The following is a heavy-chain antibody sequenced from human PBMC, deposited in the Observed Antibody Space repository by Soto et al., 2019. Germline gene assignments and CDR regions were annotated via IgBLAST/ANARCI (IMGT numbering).Heavy chain of an antibody. Sequence: SETLSLTCAVSGGSIDSTSWWNWVRQPPGRGLEWIGEINHRGSTNYSPSLRRRVTVSVDKSKNQISLTLNSVTAADTAVYYCARDPRIIFYDTSRGGYFYYYGLDVWGQGATVTASS. CDR1: GGSIDSTSW. CDR3: ARDPRIIFYDTSRGGYFYYYGLDV. V-gene: IGHV4-4*02. J-gene: IGHJ6*02. D-gene: IGHD3-10*01. CDR2: INHRGST.